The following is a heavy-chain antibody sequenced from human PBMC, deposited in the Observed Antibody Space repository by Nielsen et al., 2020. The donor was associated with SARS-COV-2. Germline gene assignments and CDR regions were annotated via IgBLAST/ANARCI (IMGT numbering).Heavy chain of an antibody. D-gene: IGHD2-15*01. J-gene: IGHJ3*02. CDR2: IYPADSDT. CDR3: ARRLEPYSPAAFDI. Sequence: GESLKISCQGSGYSFTSYGIAWVRQVPGKGLELMGMIYPADSDTRYSPSFQGQATISGDRSSIAYLQWVSLKASDTAMYYCARRLEPYSPAAFDIWGQGTMVTVSS. CDR1: GYSFTSYG. V-gene: IGHV5-51*01.